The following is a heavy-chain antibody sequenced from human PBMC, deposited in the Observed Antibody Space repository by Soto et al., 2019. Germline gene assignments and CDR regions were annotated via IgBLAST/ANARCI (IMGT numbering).Heavy chain of an antibody. Sequence: PGGSLRLSCAASGFTFSSYWMHWVRQAPGKGLVWVSRINSDGSSTSYADSVKGRFTISRDNAKNTLYLQMNSLRAEDTAVYYCAGGSQGGSGAVKGHHYWGQGTLVTVSS. J-gene: IGHJ4*01. V-gene: IGHV3-74*01. D-gene: IGHD4-17*01. CDR1: GFTFSSYW. CDR3: AGGSQGGSGAVKGHHY. CDR2: INSDGSST.